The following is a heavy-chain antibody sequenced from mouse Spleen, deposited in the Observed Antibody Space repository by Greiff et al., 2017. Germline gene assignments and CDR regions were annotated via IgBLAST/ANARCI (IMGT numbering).Heavy chain of an antibody. J-gene: IGHJ2*01. CDR2: IDPSDSYT. CDR1: GYTFTSYW. CDR3: ARVLDY. V-gene: IGHV1-50*01. Sequence: QVHVKQPGAELVKPGASVKLSCKASGYTFTSYWMQWVKQRPGQGLEWIGEIDPSDSYTNYNQKFKGKATLTVDTSSSTAYMQLSSLTSEDSAVYYCARVLDYWGQGTTLTVSS.